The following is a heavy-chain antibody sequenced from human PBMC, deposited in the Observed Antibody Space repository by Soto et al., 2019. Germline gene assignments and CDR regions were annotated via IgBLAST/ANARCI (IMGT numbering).Heavy chain of an antibody. D-gene: IGHD3-3*01. CDR2: IKSDGSEM. J-gene: IGHJ4*02. CDR3: ARGFRDLQGCFNS. CDR1: GFTFSAYW. V-gene: IGHV3-7*03. Sequence: GGSLRLSCEASGFTFSAYWMSWVRQAPGKGLEWLANIKSDGSEMYYVDSLKGRFTISRDNAQKSLYLQMSSLRAEDTAVYYCARGFRDLQGCFNSWGKGTLVTVSS.